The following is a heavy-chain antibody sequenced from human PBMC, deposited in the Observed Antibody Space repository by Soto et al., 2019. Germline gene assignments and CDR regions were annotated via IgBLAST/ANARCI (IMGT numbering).Heavy chain of an antibody. CDR3: ASVIAAAGPDLYYYYYYMDV. CDR2: IYYSGST. D-gene: IGHD6-13*01. V-gene: IGHV4-59*01. CDR1: GGSISSYY. Sequence: PSETLSLTCTVSGGSISSYYWSWIRQPPGKGLEWIGYIYYSGSTNYNPSLKSRVTISVDTSKNQFSLKLSSVTAADTAVYYCASVIAAAGPDLYYYYYYMDVWGKGTTVTVSS. J-gene: IGHJ6*03.